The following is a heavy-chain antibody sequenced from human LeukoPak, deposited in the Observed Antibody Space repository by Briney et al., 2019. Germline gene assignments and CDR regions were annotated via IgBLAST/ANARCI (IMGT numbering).Heavy chain of an antibody. CDR2: INWNGGST. CDR3: AKDLTIFGVVSIDY. V-gene: IGHV3-20*04. D-gene: IGHD3-3*01. J-gene: IGHJ4*02. CDR1: GFTFEDYG. Sequence: PGGSLRLSCAASGFTFEDYGMSWVRQAPGKGLEWVSGINWNGGSTDYADSVKGRFTISRDNAKNTLYLQMNSLRAEDTAVYYCAKDLTIFGVVSIDYWGQGTLVTVSS.